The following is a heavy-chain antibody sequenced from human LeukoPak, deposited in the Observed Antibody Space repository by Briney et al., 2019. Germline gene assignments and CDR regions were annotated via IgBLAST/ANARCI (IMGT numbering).Heavy chain of an antibody. J-gene: IGHJ4*02. V-gene: IGHV3-7*03. Sequence: PGGSLRLSCAASRFTFSSHWMGWVRQAPGKGLEWVGNIKQDGSEKYYVDSVKGRFTISRDNAKNSLYLQMNSLRAEDTALYYCAKDKNIVGATRAFDYWGQGTLVTVSS. CDR1: RFTFSSHW. CDR2: IKQDGSEK. CDR3: AKDKNIVGATRAFDY. D-gene: IGHD1-26*01.